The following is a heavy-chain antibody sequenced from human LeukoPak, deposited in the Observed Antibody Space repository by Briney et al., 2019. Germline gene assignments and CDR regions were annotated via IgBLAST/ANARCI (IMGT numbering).Heavy chain of an antibody. CDR1: GITFSSFR. D-gene: IGHD3-22*01. CDR2: IGSNSRSI. CDR3: ARDYYDGGGYFDY. V-gene: IGHV3-21*01. J-gene: IGHJ4*02. Sequence: GGSLRLSCAASGITFSSFRKNWVRQAPGKGLEWVSSIGSNSRSIYFADSVKGRFTISRDNAKNSLYLQMNNLRAEDTAVYYCARDYYDGGGYFDYWGQGALVTVSS.